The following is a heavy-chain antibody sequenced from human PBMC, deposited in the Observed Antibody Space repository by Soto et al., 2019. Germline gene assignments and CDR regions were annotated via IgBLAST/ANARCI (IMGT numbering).Heavy chain of an antibody. CDR3: ARDWEAARPARAYYYYGMDV. J-gene: IGHJ6*02. D-gene: IGHD6-6*01. CDR1: GFTFSSYG. Sequence: PGGSLRLSCAASGFTFSSYGMHWVRQAPGKGLEWVAVIWYDGSNKYYADSVKGRFTISRDNSKNTLYLQMNSLRAEDTAVYYCARDWEAARPARAYYYYGMDVWGQGTTVTVSS. V-gene: IGHV3-33*01. CDR2: IWYDGSNK.